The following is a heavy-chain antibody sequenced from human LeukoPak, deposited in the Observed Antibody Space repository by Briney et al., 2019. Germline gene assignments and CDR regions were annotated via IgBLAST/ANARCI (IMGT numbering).Heavy chain of an antibody. V-gene: IGHV3-30*19. CDR3: ARDRYPDIVATMDY. D-gene: IGHD5-12*01. CDR1: GFTFSSYG. J-gene: IGHJ4*02. CDR2: IWYDGSNK. Sequence: GGSLRLSCVASGFTFSSYGMHWVRQAPGKGLEWVAVIWYDGSNKYYADSVKGRFTTSRDNSKNTVSLQMNSLRTEDTAMYYCARDRYPDIVATMDYWGQGTLVTVSS.